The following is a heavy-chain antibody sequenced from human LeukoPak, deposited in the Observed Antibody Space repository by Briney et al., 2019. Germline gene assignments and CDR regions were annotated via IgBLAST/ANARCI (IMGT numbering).Heavy chain of an antibody. D-gene: IGHD2-2*01. J-gene: IGHJ4*02. V-gene: IGHV3-7*04. CDR3: AGGYYAGY. Sequence: PRGSLSLSCVGSGYTFSNYWINWVRQAPGKGLEWVGNINEDGSRKNYADSAKGRFTISRDNSKNSLYLQMGSLRAEDTALYYCAGGYYAGYWGQGTQVTVSS. CDR2: INEDGSRK. CDR1: GYTFSNYW.